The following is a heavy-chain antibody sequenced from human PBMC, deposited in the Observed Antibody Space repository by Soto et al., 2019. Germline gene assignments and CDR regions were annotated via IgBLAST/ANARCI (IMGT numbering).Heavy chain of an antibody. J-gene: IGHJ4*02. Sequence: QVQLVESGGGVVQPGRSLRLSCAASGFTFSGLGMHWVRQAPGKGLERVAVIRYDGSNIYYADAVKGRFTISRDNSKDTLYLQMNSMRADDTAVYYCARDGVGHTTFFGDFDYWGQGTLVTVSS. D-gene: IGHD1-26*01. CDR2: IRYDGSNI. V-gene: IGHV3-33*01. CDR3: ARDGVGHTTFFGDFDY. CDR1: GFTFSGLG.